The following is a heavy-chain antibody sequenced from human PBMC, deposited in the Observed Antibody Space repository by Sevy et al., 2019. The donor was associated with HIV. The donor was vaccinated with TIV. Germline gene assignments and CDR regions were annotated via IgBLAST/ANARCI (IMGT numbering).Heavy chain of an antibody. CDR3: ARGGGGWLSGADNLIYFDY. D-gene: IGHD5-12*01. J-gene: IGHJ4*02. Sequence: SETLSLTCTVSGGSISSSSYYWGWIRQPPGKGLEWIGTIYYSGRTYYNPSLKSRVTISTDTSKNQFSLRLTSVTAADTAVYYCARGGGGWLSGADNLIYFDYWGQGTLVTVSS. V-gene: IGHV4-39*01. CDR1: GGSISSSSYY. CDR2: IYYSGRT.